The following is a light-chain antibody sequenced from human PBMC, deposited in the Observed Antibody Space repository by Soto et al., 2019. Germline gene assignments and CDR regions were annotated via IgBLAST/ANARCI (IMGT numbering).Light chain of an antibody. CDR1: SSDVGGYNF. J-gene: IGLJ2*01. CDR3: SSYTNSNNVV. V-gene: IGLV2-14*01. Sequence: QSALTQPASVSGSPGQSIAISCTGTSSDVGGYNFVSWYQQYPGKAPKLMIYEVSNRPSKVSNRFSGSKSGNTASLTISGLQAEDEADYYCSSYTNSNNVVFGGGTKVTVL. CDR2: EVS.